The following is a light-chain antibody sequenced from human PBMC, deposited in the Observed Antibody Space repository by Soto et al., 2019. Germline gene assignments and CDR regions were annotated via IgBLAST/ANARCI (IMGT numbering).Light chain of an antibody. Sequence: EIVLTQSPCTLSLSPGERATLSCRASQTVSRNYLAWYQQRPGQAPRLLIYVASSRATVIPDRFSGSGSGTAFSLTISTLEPEDFAVYSCPQYAGSPWPFAQGTKVDIK. CDR3: PQYAGSPWP. V-gene: IGKV3-20*01. J-gene: IGKJ1*01. CDR2: VAS. CDR1: QTVSRNY.